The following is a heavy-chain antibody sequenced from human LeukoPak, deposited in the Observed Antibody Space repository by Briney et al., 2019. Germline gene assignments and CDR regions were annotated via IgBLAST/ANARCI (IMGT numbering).Heavy chain of an antibody. Sequence: ASVKVSCKASGGTFSSYAISWVRQAPGQGLEWMGGIIPIFGTANYAQKFQGRVTITADKSTSTAYMELSSLRSEDTAVYYCARVTVVRGTVDYWGQGTLVTVSS. CDR1: GGTFSSYA. V-gene: IGHV1-69*06. D-gene: IGHD3-10*01. CDR2: IIPIFGTA. J-gene: IGHJ4*02. CDR3: ARVTVVRGTVDY.